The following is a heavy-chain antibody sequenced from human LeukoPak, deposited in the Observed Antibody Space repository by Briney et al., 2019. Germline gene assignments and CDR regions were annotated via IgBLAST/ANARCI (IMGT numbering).Heavy chain of an antibody. J-gene: IGHJ4*02. D-gene: IGHD3-9*01. Sequence: GGSLRLSCAASGFTFSTFGMHWVRQAPGKGLEGVAIISYDGSKTYYADSVKGRFTISRDSSNNMLYLQMNSLRAEDTAVYYCVGADYDILTGYYIDYWGQGTLVTVSS. CDR2: ISYDGSKT. CDR1: GFTFSTFG. V-gene: IGHV3-30*03. CDR3: VGADYDILTGYYIDY.